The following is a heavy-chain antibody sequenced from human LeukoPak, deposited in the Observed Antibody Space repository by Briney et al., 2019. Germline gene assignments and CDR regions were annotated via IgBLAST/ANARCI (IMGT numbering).Heavy chain of an antibody. CDR3: AKDPQGYCSSTSCYFYFDY. J-gene: IGHJ4*02. V-gene: IGHV3-30*02. CDR1: GFTFSSYG. Sequence: RPGGSLRLSCAASGFTFSSYGMHWVRQAPGKGLEWVAFIRYDGSNKYYADSVKGRFTISRDNSKNTLYLQMNSLRAEDTAVYYCAKDPQGYCSSTSCYFYFDYWGQGTLVTVSS. D-gene: IGHD2-2*01. CDR2: IRYDGSNK.